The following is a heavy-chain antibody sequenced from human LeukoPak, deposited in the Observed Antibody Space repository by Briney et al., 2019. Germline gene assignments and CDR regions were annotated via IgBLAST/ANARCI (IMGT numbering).Heavy chain of an antibody. V-gene: IGHV4-39*01. CDR2: IYYSGRT. Sequence: SETLSLTCTVSGDSISGSTYYWGWIRQPPGKGLECVGSIYYSGRTYYNPSLKSRVTISVDTSKNQFSLKLSSVTAADTAVYYCARQSSRADNWFDPWGQGTLVTVSS. CDR3: ARQSSRADNWFDP. D-gene: IGHD3-10*01. J-gene: IGHJ5*02. CDR1: GDSISGSTYY.